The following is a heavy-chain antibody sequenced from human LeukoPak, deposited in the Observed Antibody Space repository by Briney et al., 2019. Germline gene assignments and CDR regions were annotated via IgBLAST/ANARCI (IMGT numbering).Heavy chain of an antibody. V-gene: IGHV3-9*01. Sequence: GRSLRLSCAASGFTFDDYAMHWVRQAPGKGLEWVSGISWNSGSIGYADSVKGRFTISRDNAKNSLYLQMNSLRAEDTALYYCAKGAGGPYYYYYYMDVWGKGTTVTVSS. CDR1: GFTFDDYA. CDR3: AKGAGGPYYYYYYMDV. CDR2: ISWNSGSI. D-gene: IGHD3-10*01. J-gene: IGHJ6*03.